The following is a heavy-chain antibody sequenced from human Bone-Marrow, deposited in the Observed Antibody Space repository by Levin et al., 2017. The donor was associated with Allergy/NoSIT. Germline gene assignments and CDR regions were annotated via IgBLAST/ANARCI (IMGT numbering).Heavy chain of an antibody. J-gene: IGHJ4*02. CDR2: IIPDGSAT. Sequence: LSLTCEASGFTFRNYWMSWVRQAPGRGLEWVAEIIPDGSATYYEGSVKGRFTISRDNAKDSVYLQMNSLRTEDTAVYFCATFEVGADWGQGTLVTVSS. CDR3: ATFEVGAD. CDR1: GFTFRNYW. V-gene: IGHV3-7*02. D-gene: IGHD3-9*01.